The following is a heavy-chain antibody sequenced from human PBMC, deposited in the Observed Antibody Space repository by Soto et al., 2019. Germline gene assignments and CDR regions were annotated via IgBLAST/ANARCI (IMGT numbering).Heavy chain of an antibody. Sequence: SVKVSCKASGGTVSSYSISWVLQAPGQGLEWMGGIIPIFGTANYAQKFQGRVTITADESTSTAYMELSSLRSEDTAVYYCARSSIYDSSGYLFDYWGQGTLVTVSS. D-gene: IGHD3-22*01. CDR3: ARSSIYDSSGYLFDY. CDR2: IIPIFGTA. V-gene: IGHV1-69*13. J-gene: IGHJ4*02. CDR1: GGTVSSYS.